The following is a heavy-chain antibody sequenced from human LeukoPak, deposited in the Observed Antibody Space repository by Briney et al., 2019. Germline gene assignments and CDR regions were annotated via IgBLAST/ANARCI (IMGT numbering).Heavy chain of an antibody. J-gene: IGHJ4*02. V-gene: IGHV3-21*01. Sequence: GGSLRLSCAASGFTFSIYSMNWVRQAPGKGLEWVSSISSSSSYIYYADSVKGRFTISRDNAKNSLHLQMNSLRAEDTAVYYCARDSYCSGGSCYSRGLDYWGQGTLVTVSS. CDR3: ARDSYCSGGSCYSRGLDY. CDR2: ISSSSSYI. CDR1: GFTFSIYS. D-gene: IGHD2-15*01.